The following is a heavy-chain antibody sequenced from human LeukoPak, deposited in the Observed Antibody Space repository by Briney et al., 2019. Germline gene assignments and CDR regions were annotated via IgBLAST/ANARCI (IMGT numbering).Heavy chain of an antibody. V-gene: IGHV1-69*13. Sequence: SVKVSCKASGGTFSSYAISWVRQAPGQGLEWMGGIIPIFGTANYAQKFQGRATITADESTSTAYMELSSLRSEDTAVYYCARDRQMLGIDYWGQGTLVTVSS. J-gene: IGHJ4*02. CDR3: ARDRQMLGIDY. CDR2: IIPIFGTA. CDR1: GGTFSSYA. D-gene: IGHD7-27*01.